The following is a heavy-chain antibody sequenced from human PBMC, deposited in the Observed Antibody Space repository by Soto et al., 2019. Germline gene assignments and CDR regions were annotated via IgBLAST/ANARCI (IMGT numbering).Heavy chain of an antibody. CDR2: IYHSGST. Sequence: SETLSLTCAVSGGSISSGGYSWSWIRQPPGKGLEWIGYIYHSGSTYYNPSLRSRVTISVDRSKNQFSLKLSSVTAADTAVYYCARGGNDLIYYYYGMGVWGQGTTVTVSS. D-gene: IGHD1-1*01. CDR1: GGSISSGGYS. J-gene: IGHJ6*02. CDR3: ARGGNDLIYYYYGMGV. V-gene: IGHV4-30-2*01.